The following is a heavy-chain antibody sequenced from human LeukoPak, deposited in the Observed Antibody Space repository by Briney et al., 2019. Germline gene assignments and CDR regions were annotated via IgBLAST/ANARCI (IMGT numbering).Heavy chain of an antibody. J-gene: IGHJ4*02. CDR3: ARAPTVLVGYCSSSSCQADY. D-gene: IGHD2-2*01. CDR2: ISGSGGST. CDR1: RFTFSSYA. Sequence: GGSLRLSCAASRFTFSSYAMSWVRQAPGKGLEWVSAISGSGGSTYYADSVKGRFTISRDNSKNTLYLQMNSLRAEDTAVYYCARAPTVLVGYCSSSSCQADYWGQGTLVTVSS. V-gene: IGHV3-23*01.